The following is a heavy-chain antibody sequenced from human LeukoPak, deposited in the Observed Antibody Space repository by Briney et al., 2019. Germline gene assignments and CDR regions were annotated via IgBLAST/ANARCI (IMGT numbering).Heavy chain of an antibody. V-gene: IGHV3-7*01. J-gene: IGHJ4*02. CDR1: GFTISFYW. Sequence: GGSLRLSCAASGFTISFYWMSWVRQAPGKGLEWVANINQVASEKNYVDSVKGRFTISRDNAKNSLYLQMNSLRDEDTAVYYCARDFGPLGSWSIDYWGQGTLVTVSS. D-gene: IGHD6-13*01. CDR2: INQVASEK. CDR3: ARDFGPLGSWSIDY.